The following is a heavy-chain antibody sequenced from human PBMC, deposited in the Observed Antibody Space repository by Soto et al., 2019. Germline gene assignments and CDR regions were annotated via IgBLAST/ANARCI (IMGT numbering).Heavy chain of an antibody. V-gene: IGHV1-58*01. J-gene: IGHJ6*02. CDR3: AAPPSGGSGSYYYYYGMDV. D-gene: IGHD1-26*01. Sequence: SGKVSCKASGFTFTSSAVQWVRQARGQRLEWIGWIVVGSGNTNYAQKFQERVTITRDMSTSTAYMELSSLRSEDTAVYYCAAPPSGGSGSYYYYYGMDVWGQGTKVTVSS. CDR2: IVVGSGNT. CDR1: GFTFTSSA.